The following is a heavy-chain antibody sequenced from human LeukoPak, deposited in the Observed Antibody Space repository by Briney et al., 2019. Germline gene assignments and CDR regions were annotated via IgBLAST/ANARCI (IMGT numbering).Heavy chain of an antibody. CDR1: GYTFTSYG. Sequence: ASVKVSCKASGYTFTSYGINWVRQAPGQGLEWMGWISAYNGNTNYAQKPQGRVTMTTDTSTSTAYMELRSLRSDDTAVYYCARGHYAQPYDASDIWGQGTMVTVSS. CDR3: ARGHYAQPYDASDI. CDR2: ISAYNGNT. J-gene: IGHJ3*02. D-gene: IGHD2-2*01. V-gene: IGHV1-18*01.